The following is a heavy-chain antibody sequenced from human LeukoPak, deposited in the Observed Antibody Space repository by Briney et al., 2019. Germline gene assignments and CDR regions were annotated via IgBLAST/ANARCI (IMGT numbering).Heavy chain of an antibody. D-gene: IGHD3-9*01. V-gene: IGHV4-34*01. J-gene: IGHJ5*02. CDR3: ARERYFDP. CDR2: INHSGST. Sequence: SETLSLTCAVYGGSFSGYYWSWIRQPPGKGLEWIGEINHSGSTNYNPSLKSRVTISVDTSKNQFSLKLSSVTAADTAVYYCARERYFDPWGQGTPVTVSS. CDR1: GGSFSGYY.